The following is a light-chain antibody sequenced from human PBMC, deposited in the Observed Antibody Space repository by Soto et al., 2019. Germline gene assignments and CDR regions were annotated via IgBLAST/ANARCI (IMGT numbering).Light chain of an antibody. CDR2: EVS. Sequence: QSALTQPASVSGSPGQSITISCTGTSSDVGGYNYVSWYQQHPGKAPKLMIYEVSNRPSGVSNRFSGSKSGNTASLTISGLQADDEADYYCCSYAGNYTFFGGGTQLTVL. V-gene: IGLV2-14*01. CDR1: SSDVGGYNY. J-gene: IGLJ2*01. CDR3: CSYAGNYTF.